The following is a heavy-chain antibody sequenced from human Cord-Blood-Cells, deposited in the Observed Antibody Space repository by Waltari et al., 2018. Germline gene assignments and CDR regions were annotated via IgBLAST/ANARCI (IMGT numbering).Heavy chain of an antibody. CDR3: AKEVEYSSSSLNY. D-gene: IGHD6-6*01. Sequence: QVQLVESGGGVVQPGRSLRLSCAASGFTFSSSGMHWVRQAPGKGLEWVAVISYDGSNKYYADSVKGRFTISRDNSKNTLYLQMNSLRAEDTAVYYCAKEVEYSSSSLNYWGQGTLVTVSS. CDR2: ISYDGSNK. J-gene: IGHJ4*02. CDR1: GFTFSSSG. V-gene: IGHV3-30*18.